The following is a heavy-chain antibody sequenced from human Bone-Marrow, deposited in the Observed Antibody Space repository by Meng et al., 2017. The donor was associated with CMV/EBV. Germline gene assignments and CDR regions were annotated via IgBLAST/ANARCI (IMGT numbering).Heavy chain of an antibody. V-gene: IGHV3-49*04. CDR1: GFTFGDYA. Sequence: GSLRLSCTASGFTFGDYAMSWVRQAPGKGLEWVGFIRSKAYGGTTEYAASVKGRFTISRDDSKSIAYLQMNSLKTEDTAVYYCTREARLRDFWSGYYTYYYGMDVWGQGTTVTVSS. J-gene: IGHJ6*02. D-gene: IGHD3-3*01. CDR3: TREARLRDFWSGYYTYYYGMDV. CDR2: IRSKAYGGTT.